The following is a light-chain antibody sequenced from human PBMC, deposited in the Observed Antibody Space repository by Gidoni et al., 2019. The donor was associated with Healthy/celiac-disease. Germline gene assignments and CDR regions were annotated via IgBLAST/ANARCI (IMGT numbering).Light chain of an antibody. Sequence: DIVMTQSPLSLPVTPGEPASISCRSSQNLLHSNGYNYLDWYLQKPGQSPQLLIYLGSNRASGVPDRFSGSGSGTDFTLKISRVEAEDVGVYYCMQALQTIFTFXPXTKVDIK. CDR3: MQALQTIFT. J-gene: IGKJ3*01. CDR1: QNLLHSNGYNY. CDR2: LGS. V-gene: IGKV2-28*01.